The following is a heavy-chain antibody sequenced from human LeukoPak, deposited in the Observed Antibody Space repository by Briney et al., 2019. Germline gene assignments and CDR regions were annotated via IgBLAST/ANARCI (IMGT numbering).Heavy chain of an antibody. CDR2: ISYDGSNK. D-gene: IGHD2-21*02. J-gene: IGHJ4*02. CDR1: GFTFSSYG. V-gene: IGHV3-30*18. Sequence: PGGSLRLSCAASGFTFSSYGMHWVRQAPGKGLEWVAVISYDGSNKYYADSVKGRFTISRDNSKNTLYLQMNSQRAEDTAVYYCAKDLVTAGPGESWGQGTLVTVSS. CDR3: AKDLVTAGPGES.